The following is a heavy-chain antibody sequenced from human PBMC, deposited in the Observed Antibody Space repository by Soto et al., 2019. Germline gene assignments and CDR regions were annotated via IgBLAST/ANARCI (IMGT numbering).Heavy chain of an antibody. D-gene: IGHD3-10*01. J-gene: IGHJ4*02. V-gene: IGHV4-34*01. CDR2: INHSGST. CDR3: ARTGIYCFGGPGEAFDY. CDR1: GGAFSGYY. Sequence: QVQLQQWGSGLLKPSETLSLTCAVYGGAFSGYYWSWIRQPPGKGLEWIGEINHSGSTNYNPSLKSRVTISVDTSKNQLSLKLSSVTSADTAVYYCARTGIYCFGGPGEAFDYWGKGPLVTVSS.